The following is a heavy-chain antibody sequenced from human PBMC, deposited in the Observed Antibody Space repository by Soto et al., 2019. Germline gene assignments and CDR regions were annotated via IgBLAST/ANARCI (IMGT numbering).Heavy chain of an antibody. J-gene: IGHJ6*02. V-gene: IGHV3-30-3*01. CDR3: ARDRKYSSGWSFYYGMDV. Sequence: QVQLVESGGGVVQPERSLRLSCAASGFTFSSYAMHWVRQAPGKGLEWVAVISYDGSNKYYADSVKGRFTISRDNSKNTLYLQMNSLRAEDTAVYYCARDRKYSSGWSFYYGMDVWGQGTTVTVSS. D-gene: IGHD6-19*01. CDR1: GFTFSSYA. CDR2: ISYDGSNK.